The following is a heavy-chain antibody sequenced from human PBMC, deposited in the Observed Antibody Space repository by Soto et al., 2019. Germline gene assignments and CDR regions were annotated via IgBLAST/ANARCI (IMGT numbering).Heavy chain of an antibody. J-gene: IGHJ6*02. CDR2: IIPIFGTA. Sequence: SVKVSCKASGGTFSSYAISWVRQAPGQGLEWMGGIIPIFGTANYAQKFQGRVTITADKSTSTAYMELSSLRSEDTAVYYCARAHITMVWGEYYYSYGMDGWGQATTVTV. CDR3: ARAHITMVWGEYYYSYGMDG. CDR1: GGTFSSYA. V-gene: IGHV1-69*06. D-gene: IGHD3-10*01.